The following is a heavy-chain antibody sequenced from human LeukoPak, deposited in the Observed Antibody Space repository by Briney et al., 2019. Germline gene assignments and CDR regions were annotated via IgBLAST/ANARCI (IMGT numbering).Heavy chain of an antibody. D-gene: IGHD6-13*01. CDR3: ARDRGSSTGLDY. J-gene: IGHJ4*02. CDR2: ISSSSSYI. CDR1: GFTFSSYS. V-gene: IGHV3-21*01. Sequence: GGALRLSCAASGFTFSSYSMNWVRQAPGKGLEWVSSISSSSSYIYYADSVKGRFTISRDNAKNSLYLQMNSLRAEDTAVYYCARDRGSSTGLDYWGQGTLVTVSS.